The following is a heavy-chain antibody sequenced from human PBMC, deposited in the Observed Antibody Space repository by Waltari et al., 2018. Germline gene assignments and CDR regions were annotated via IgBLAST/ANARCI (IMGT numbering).Heavy chain of an antibody. D-gene: IGHD3-16*01. CDR1: GFTFSKFW. V-gene: IGHV3-7*01. CDR3: VRDDDGGMGAV. J-gene: IGHJ6*02. CDR2: ICQEGSVT. Sequence: EVQLVESGGGLVQPGGSLRLSCAASGFTFSKFWMSWVRQAPGRGLEWVANICQEGSVTNYVDSVKGRCTTSRDNARNSLYLQMNSLGAEDTAVYYCVRDDDGGMGAVWGQGTTVTVSS.